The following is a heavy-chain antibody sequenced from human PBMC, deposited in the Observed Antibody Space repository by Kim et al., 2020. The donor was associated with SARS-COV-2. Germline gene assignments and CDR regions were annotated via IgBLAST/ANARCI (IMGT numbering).Heavy chain of an antibody. CDR3: AREFSVLGYCSGGSCYSRYYYYYYGMDV. Sequence: GGSLRLSCAASGFTFSDHYMDWVRQAPGKGLEWVGRTRNKANSYTTEYAASVKGRFTISRDDSKNSLYLQMNSLKTEDTAVYYCAREFSVLGYCSGGSCYSRYYYYYYGMDVWGQGTTVTVSS. V-gene: IGHV3-72*01. J-gene: IGHJ6*02. CDR2: TRNKANSYTT. D-gene: IGHD2-15*01. CDR1: GFTFSDHY.